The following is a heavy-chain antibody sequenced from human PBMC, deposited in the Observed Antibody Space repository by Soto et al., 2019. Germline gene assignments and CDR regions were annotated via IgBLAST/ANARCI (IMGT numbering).Heavy chain of an antibody. V-gene: IGHV4-61*01. CDR2: IYYSGST. CDR1: GGSVSSGSYY. D-gene: IGHD5-12*01. CDR3: ARRDGYNWDFDY. J-gene: IGHJ4*02. Sequence: QVQLQESGPGLVKPSETLSLTCTVSGGSVSSGSYYWSWIRQPPGKGLEWIGYIYYSGSTNYNPSLKSRVTISVDTSKNQFSLKLSSVAAADTAVYYCARRDGYNWDFDYWGQGTLVTVSS.